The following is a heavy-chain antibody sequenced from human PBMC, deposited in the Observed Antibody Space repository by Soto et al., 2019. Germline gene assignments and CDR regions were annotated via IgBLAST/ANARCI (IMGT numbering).Heavy chain of an antibody. CDR2: IHYSGST. CDR1: GDSITSTSYY. D-gene: IGHD6-13*01. J-gene: IGHJ4*02. Sequence: PSETLSLTCTVSGDSITSTSYYWVWIRHPSGKGLEWIGCIHYSGSTYYNPSLRSRVTSSVDTSKNQFSLKVSSVTAADTAVYYCARRLFSSTWPSYFDYWGEGTLVTVSS. V-gene: IGHV4-39*01. CDR3: ARRLFSSTWPSYFDY.